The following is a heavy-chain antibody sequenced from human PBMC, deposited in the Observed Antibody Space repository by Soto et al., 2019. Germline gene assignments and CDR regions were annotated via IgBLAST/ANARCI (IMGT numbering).Heavy chain of an antibody. V-gene: IGHV2-70*13. D-gene: IGHD1-20*01. J-gene: IGHJ6*02. CDR1: GFSLTSPGMC. Sequence: SGPTLVNPTETLTLACTFSGFSLTSPGMCVSWIRQPPGKALEWLALIERDDDDKYYSTSLKTRLTISKDTRKNQVVLTMANMDPADTGTYYCARSIRGPRRFNGMDVWGQGTTATVSS. CDR3: ARSIRGPRRFNGMDV. CDR2: IERDDDDK.